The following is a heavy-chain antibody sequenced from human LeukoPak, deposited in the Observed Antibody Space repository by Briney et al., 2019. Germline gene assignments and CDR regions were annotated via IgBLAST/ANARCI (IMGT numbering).Heavy chain of an antibody. Sequence: SETLSLTCAVYGGSFSGYYWSWIRQPPGKGLEWIGEINHSGSTNYNPSLKSRVTISVDTSKNQFSLKLRSVTAADTAIYYCARHGQNGDYPLDYWGQGTLVTVSS. V-gene: IGHV4-34*01. CDR2: INHSGST. D-gene: IGHD4-17*01. CDR1: GGSFSGYY. J-gene: IGHJ4*02. CDR3: ARHGQNGDYPLDY.